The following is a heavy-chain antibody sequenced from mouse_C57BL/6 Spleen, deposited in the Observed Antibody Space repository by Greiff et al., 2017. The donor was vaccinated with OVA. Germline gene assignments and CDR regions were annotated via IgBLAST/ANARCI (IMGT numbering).Heavy chain of an antibody. CDR3: ARAPYWYFDV. CDR1: GFTFSSYA. V-gene: IGHV5-4*01. CDR2: ISDGGSYT. J-gene: IGHJ1*03. Sequence: EVQGVESGGGLVKPGGSLKLSCAASGFTFSSYAMSWVRQTPEKRLEWVATISDGGSYTYYPDNVKGRFTISRDNAKNNLYLQMSHLKSEDTAMYYCARAPYWYFDVWGTGTTVTVSS.